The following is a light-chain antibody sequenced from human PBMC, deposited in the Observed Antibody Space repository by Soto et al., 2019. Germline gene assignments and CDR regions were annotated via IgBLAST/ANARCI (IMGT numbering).Light chain of an antibody. CDR1: SSDIGAYNY. J-gene: IGLJ1*01. CDR3: TSYTGSNTLEV. Sequence: QSALTQPASVSGSPGQSITISCTGTSSDIGAYNYVSWYRQHPGKAPQLLIYDVNNRPSGVSHRFSGSKSGNTASLTISGLQSEDEAGYCCTSYTGSNTLEVFGPGTKVTVL. CDR2: DVN. V-gene: IGLV2-14*03.